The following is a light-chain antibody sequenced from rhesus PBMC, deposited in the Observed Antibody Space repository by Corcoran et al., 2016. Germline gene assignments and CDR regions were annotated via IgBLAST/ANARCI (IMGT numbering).Light chain of an antibody. J-gene: IGKJ3*01. V-gene: IGKV1-74*01. CDR3: QHNYGTPFT. Sequence: DIQMTQSPSSLSASVGDRVTITCRTSENVNNYLNWYQQKPGKAPTNRIYKASTLQSGVPSRFSGSGSGTDYTFTISSLQSEDVATYYCQHNYGTPFTFGPGTKLDIK. CDR1: ENVNNY. CDR2: KAS.